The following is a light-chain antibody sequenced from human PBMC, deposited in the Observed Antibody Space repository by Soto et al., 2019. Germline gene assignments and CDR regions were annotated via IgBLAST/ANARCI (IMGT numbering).Light chain of an antibody. Sequence: QSALTQPASVSGSPGQSITISCTGTGSDIGGYNYVSWYQQYPGKAPKLMIYDVTSRPSGVSNRFSGSKSGNTASLNISGLQAEDEADYYCTSYSSGSPLDVFGTGTKLTVL. CDR1: GSDIGGYNY. V-gene: IGLV2-14*03. CDR3: TSYSSGSPLDV. CDR2: DVT. J-gene: IGLJ1*01.